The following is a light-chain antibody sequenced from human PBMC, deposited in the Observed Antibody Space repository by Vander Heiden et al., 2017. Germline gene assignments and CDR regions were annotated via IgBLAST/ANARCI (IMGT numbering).Light chain of an antibody. V-gene: IGLV2-23*02. J-gene: IGLJ3*02. Sequence: QSALTQPASVSGSPGQSIPISCTGTTSDIGTYNLVSWYQQHPGKAPKLIIYEVRKRPSGVSTRFSGSKSANTASLTISGLQAEDEADYYCYSYTGGSSSLFGGGTKLTVL. CDR3: YSYTGGSSSL. CDR1: TSDIGTYNL. CDR2: EVR.